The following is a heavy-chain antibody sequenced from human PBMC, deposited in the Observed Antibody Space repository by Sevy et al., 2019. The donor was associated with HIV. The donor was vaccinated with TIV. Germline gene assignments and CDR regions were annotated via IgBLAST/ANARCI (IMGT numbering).Heavy chain of an antibody. CDR2: LNGSGGRT. V-gene: IGHV3-23*01. D-gene: IGHD1-26*01. Sequence: GGYLRLSCAASGFTFSSFAMSWVRQTPGKGLERVSGLNGSGGRTYYPDSVKGRFTISRDNSKNTLYLQMNSLRAEDTAVYYCAKHTDSGSYLNDAFDIWGQGTMVTVSS. CDR1: GFTFSSFA. CDR3: AKHTDSGSYLNDAFDI. J-gene: IGHJ3*02.